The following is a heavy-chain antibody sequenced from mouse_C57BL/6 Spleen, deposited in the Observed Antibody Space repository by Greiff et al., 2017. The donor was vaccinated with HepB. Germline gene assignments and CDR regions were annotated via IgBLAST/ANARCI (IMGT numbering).Heavy chain of an antibody. D-gene: IGHD2-2*01. V-gene: IGHV3-6*01. CDR1: GYSITSGYY. CDR3: ARTNGYDGDYAMDY. J-gene: IGHJ4*01. CDR2: ISYDGSN. Sequence: EVKLQESGPGLVKPSQSLSLTCSVTGYSITSGYYWNWIRQFPGNKLEWMGYISYDGSNNYNPSLKNRISITRDTSKNQFFLKLNSVTTEDTATYYCARTNGYDGDYAMDYWGQGTSVTVSS.